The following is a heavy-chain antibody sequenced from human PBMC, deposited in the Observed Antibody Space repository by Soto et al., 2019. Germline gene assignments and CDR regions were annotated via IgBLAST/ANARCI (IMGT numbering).Heavy chain of an antibody. J-gene: IGHJ3*02. V-gene: IGHV5-51*01. CDR1: GYSFTSYW. D-gene: IGHD3-16*01. CDR2: IYPGDSGT. CDR3: ARVRNRYDYIWGSYPGDAFDI. Sequence: GESLKISCKGSGYSFTSYWIGWVRQMPGKGLEWMGIIYPGDSGTRYSPSFQGQVTISADKSISTAYLQWSSLKASDTAMYYCARVRNRYDYIWGSYPGDAFDIWGQGTMVTVSS.